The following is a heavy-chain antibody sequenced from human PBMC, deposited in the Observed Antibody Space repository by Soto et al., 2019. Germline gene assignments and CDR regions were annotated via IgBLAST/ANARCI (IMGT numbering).Heavy chain of an antibody. Sequence: PSETLSLTCTVSGGSISSYCWSWIRQPPGKGLEWIGYIYYSGSTNYNPSLKSRVTISVDTSKNQFSLKLSSVTAADTAVYYCARGRYDILTGYYPFDYWGQGTLVTVS. D-gene: IGHD3-9*01. J-gene: IGHJ4*02. CDR1: GGSISSYC. CDR2: IYYSGST. CDR3: ARGRYDILTGYYPFDY. V-gene: IGHV4-59*01.